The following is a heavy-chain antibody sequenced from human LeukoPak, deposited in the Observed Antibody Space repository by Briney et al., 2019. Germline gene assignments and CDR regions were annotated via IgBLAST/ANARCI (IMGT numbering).Heavy chain of an antibody. CDR2: ISGSGGST. V-gene: IGHV3-23*01. D-gene: IGHD2-15*01. CDR3: AKEFCSGGSCYPYHFDY. Sequence: GGSLRLSCAASGFTFSSYAMSWVRQAPGKGLEWVSAISGSGGSTYYADSVKGRFTISRDNSKNTLYLQMNSLRAEDTAVYYCAKEFCSGGSCYPYHFDYWGQGTLVTVSS. J-gene: IGHJ4*02. CDR1: GFTFSSYA.